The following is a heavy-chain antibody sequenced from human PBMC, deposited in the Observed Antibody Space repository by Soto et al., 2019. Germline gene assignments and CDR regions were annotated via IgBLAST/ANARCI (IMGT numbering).Heavy chain of an antibody. D-gene: IGHD3-10*01. Sequence: GSLRLACAASVFTFSSYGMHWVRQAPGKGLEWVAVISYDGSNKYYADSVKGRFTISRDNSKNTLYLQMNSLRAEDTAVYYCAKEYKEVVTIWFGESPPPHGMDVWGQGTTVTVSS. V-gene: IGHV3-30*18. CDR2: ISYDGSNK. CDR3: AKEYKEVVTIWFGESPPPHGMDV. CDR1: VFTFSSYG. J-gene: IGHJ6*02.